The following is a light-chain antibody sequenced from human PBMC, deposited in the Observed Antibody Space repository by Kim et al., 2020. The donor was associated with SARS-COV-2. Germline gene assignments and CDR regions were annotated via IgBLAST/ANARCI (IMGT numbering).Light chain of an antibody. CDR1: TDDIGAKGY. J-gene: IGLJ3*02. CDR3: ASYTTSGAWV. CDR2: DVN. Sequence: GQSITISCTATTDDIGAKGYVSWYQHHPGEAPKLLIFDVNKRPSGLSNRFAGSRSGNTASLTISGLQFEDECDYYCASYTTSGAWVFGGGTKVTVL. V-gene: IGLV2-14*03.